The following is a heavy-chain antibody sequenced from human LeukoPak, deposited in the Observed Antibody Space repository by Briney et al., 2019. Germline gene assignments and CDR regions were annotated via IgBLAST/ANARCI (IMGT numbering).Heavy chain of an antibody. Sequence: GESLKISCKGSGYSFTSYWIGWVRQMPGKGLEWMGIIYPGDSDTRYSPSFQGQVTISADKSISPAYLEWSSLKASDTAMYYCARGGLRYFDWLLWSDAFDIWGQGTMVTVSS. CDR1: GYSFTSYW. CDR2: IYPGDSDT. CDR3: ARGGLRYFDWLLWSDAFDI. J-gene: IGHJ3*02. D-gene: IGHD3-9*01. V-gene: IGHV5-51*01.